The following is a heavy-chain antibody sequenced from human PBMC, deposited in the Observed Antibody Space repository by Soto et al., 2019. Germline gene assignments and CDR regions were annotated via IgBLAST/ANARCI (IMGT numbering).Heavy chain of an antibody. CDR1: GFTVSSYA. Sequence: GGSLGLSCAASGFTVSSYAMSWVRQAPGKGLEWVSAISGSGGSTYYADSVKGRFTISRDNSKNTLYLQMNSLRAEDTAAYYCAKDRLFYFDYWRQGTVVTVSS. V-gene: IGHV3-23*01. CDR3: AKDRLFYFDY. J-gene: IGHJ4*02. D-gene: IGHD2-21*01. CDR2: ISGSGGST.